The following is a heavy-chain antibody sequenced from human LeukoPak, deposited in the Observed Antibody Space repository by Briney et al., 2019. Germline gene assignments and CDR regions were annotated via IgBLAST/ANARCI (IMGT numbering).Heavy chain of an antibody. Sequence: KPSETLSLTCTVSGGSISSSSYYWGWIRQPPGKGLEWIGSIYYSGSTYYNPSLKSRVTISVDTSKNQFSLKLSSVTAADTAVYYCARVSGRRLQMVRGASIHYMDVWGKGTTVTVSS. V-gene: IGHV4-39*07. D-gene: IGHD3-10*01. CDR1: GGSISSSSYY. CDR3: ARVSGRRLQMVRGASIHYMDV. CDR2: IYYSGST. J-gene: IGHJ6*03.